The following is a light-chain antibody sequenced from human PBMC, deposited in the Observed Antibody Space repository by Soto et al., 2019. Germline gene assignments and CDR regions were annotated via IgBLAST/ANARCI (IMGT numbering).Light chain of an antibody. CDR1: QSTNY. CDR3: QRYGRSQWT. Sequence: VLPQSPGTLSLSPGERASLSCRASQSTNYLTWYQQKPGQAPRLLIYGSSTRAPGTPDRFSASGSGTDFTLTINTLEPEDFAVYFCQRYGRSQWTSAQSTKVDIK. J-gene: IGKJ1*01. CDR2: GSS. V-gene: IGKV3-20*01.